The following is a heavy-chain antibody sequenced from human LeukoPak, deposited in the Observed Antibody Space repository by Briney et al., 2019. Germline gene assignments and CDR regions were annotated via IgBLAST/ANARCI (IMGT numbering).Heavy chain of an antibody. V-gene: IGHV4-59*08. CDR3: ARRPLRYFDWLPYYYYGMDV. Sequence: SETLSLTCTVSGGSISSYYWSWIRQPPGKGLEWIGYIYYSGSTNYNPSLKGRVTISVDTSKNQFSLKLSSVTAADTAVYYCARRPLRYFDWLPYYYYGMDVWGQGTTVTVSS. J-gene: IGHJ6*02. CDR1: GGSISSYY. D-gene: IGHD3-9*01. CDR2: IYYSGST.